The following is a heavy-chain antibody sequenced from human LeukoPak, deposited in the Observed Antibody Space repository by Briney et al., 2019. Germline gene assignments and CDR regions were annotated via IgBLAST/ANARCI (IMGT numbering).Heavy chain of an antibody. CDR3: ARVVYSHYWPEGMDV. Sequence: SETLSLTCTVSGDSISSYDWSWIRQRPGKGLEWIGYIYNSETTNYNPSLESRVTISEDTSKNQFSLMLTSVTAADTAVYYCARVVYSHYWPEGMDVWGQGTTVTVSS. V-gene: IGHV4-59*01. D-gene: IGHD4-11*01. CDR1: GDSISSYD. J-gene: IGHJ6*02. CDR2: IYNSETT.